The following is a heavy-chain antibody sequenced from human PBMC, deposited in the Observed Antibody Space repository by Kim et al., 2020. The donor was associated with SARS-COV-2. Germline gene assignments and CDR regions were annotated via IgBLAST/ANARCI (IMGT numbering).Heavy chain of an antibody. D-gene: IGHD6-19*01. J-gene: IGHJ6*02. CDR2: IYSGGST. CDR3: ARDNGQWLAEVGYYYYYGMDV. CDR1: GFTVSSNY. V-gene: IGHV3-66*01. Sequence: GGSLRLSCAASGFTVSSNYMSWVRQAPGKGLEWVSVIYSGGSTYYADSVKGRFTISRDNSKNTLYLQMNSLRAEDTAVYYCARDNGQWLAEVGYYYYYGMDVWGQGTTVIVSS.